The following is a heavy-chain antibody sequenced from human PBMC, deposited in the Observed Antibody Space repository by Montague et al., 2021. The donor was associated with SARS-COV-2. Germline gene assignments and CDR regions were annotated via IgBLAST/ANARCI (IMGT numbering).Heavy chain of an antibody. J-gene: IGHJ3*02. D-gene: IGHD2-21*01. V-gene: IGHV4-59*02. CDR1: ALRVWWNS. CDR3: ARDSRLCGVECYEDIFDS. CDR2: IGYIGHK. Sequence: SETLSLTCSVPALRVWWNSGADRQSTRLNSIHHFSSIGYIGHKNYNPSLKSRVTISVDTSKNQFSLTLSSLAAADTAIYYCARDSRLCGVECYEDIFDSWGQGTVVTVAS.